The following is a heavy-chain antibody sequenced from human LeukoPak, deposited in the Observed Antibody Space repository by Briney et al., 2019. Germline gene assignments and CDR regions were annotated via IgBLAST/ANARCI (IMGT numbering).Heavy chain of an antibody. V-gene: IGHV4-34*01. Sequence: KPSETLSLTCAVYGGSFSGYYWNWIRQPPGKGLEWIGEINHSGSTNYNPSLKSRVTISVDTSKNQFSLKLTSVTAADTAVYYCARSGAWLGDYWGQGTLVTVSS. J-gene: IGHJ4*02. CDR3: ARSGAWLGDY. D-gene: IGHD1-26*01. CDR1: GGSFSGYY. CDR2: INHSGST.